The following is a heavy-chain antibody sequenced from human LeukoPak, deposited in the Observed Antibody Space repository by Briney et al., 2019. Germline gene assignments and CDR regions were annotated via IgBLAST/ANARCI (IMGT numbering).Heavy chain of an antibody. V-gene: IGHV3-30*03. J-gene: IGHJ5*02. CDR3: TTAGLRFMAWS. CDR1: GFTFSSYG. D-gene: IGHD3-3*01. CDR2: ISYDGSNK. Sequence: GGSLRLSCAASGFTFSSYGMHWVRQAPGKGLEWVAVISYDGSNKYYADSVKGRFTISRDNSKNTLYLQMNSLRAEDTAVYYCTTAGLRFMAWSWGQGTLVTVSS.